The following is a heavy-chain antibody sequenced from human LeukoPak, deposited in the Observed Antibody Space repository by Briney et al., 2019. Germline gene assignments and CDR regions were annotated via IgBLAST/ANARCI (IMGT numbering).Heavy chain of an antibody. D-gene: IGHD3-10*01. Sequence: PGGSLRLSCAASGFTFSSFGMHWVRQAPGRGLEWVANIKQDGSEKYYVDSVKGRFTISRDNAKNSLYLRMNSLRAEDTAVYYCARDNSLYGSGSYRHDYWGQGTLVTVSS. CDR2: IKQDGSEK. J-gene: IGHJ4*02. CDR1: GFTFSSFG. V-gene: IGHV3-7*01. CDR3: ARDNSLYGSGSYRHDY.